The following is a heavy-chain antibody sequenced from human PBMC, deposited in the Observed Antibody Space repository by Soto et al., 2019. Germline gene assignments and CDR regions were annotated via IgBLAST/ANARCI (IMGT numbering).Heavy chain of an antibody. D-gene: IGHD3-16*02. CDR1: GYTFTSYG. CDR3: ARDAYLNYDYIWGSYRLFAY. Sequence: ASVKVSCKASGYTFTSYGISWVRQAPGQGLEWMGWISAYNGNTNYAQKLQGRVTMTTDTSTSTAYMELRSLRSDDTAVYYCARDAYLNYDYIWGSYRLFAYWGQGTLVTVSS. CDR2: ISAYNGNT. V-gene: IGHV1-18*01. J-gene: IGHJ4*02.